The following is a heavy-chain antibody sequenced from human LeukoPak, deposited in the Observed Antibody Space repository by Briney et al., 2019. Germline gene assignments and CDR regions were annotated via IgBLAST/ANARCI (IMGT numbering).Heavy chain of an antibody. CDR2: ISSSSSYI. CDR3: ARDMEEQWPSDAFDI. J-gene: IGHJ3*02. D-gene: IGHD6-19*01. CDR1: GFTFSSYS. Sequence: GGSLRLSCAASGFTFSSYSMNWVRQAPGKGLEWVSSISSSSSYIYYADSVRGRFTISRDNAKNSLYLQMNSLRAEDTAVYYCARDMEEQWPSDAFDIWGQGAMVTVSS. V-gene: IGHV3-21*01.